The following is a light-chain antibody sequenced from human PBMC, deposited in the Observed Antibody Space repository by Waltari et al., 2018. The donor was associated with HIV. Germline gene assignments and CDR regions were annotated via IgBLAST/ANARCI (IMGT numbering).Light chain of an antibody. CDR1: HSVLYSSNNKSY. CDR2: WAS. V-gene: IGKV4-1*01. CDR3: QQYYSTPYT. J-gene: IGKJ2*01. Sequence: DLVMTQSPDSLPVSLGERASINGKSSHSVLYSSNNKSYLTWYQQKPGQPPNPLIYWASTQESGVPDRFSGSGSGTDFTLTSSSLQAEDVAVYYCQQYYSTPYTFGQGTKLEIK.